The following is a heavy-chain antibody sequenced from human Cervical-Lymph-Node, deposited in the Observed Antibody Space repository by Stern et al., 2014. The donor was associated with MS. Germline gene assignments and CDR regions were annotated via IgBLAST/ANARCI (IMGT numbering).Heavy chain of an antibody. CDR3: ARGGLYERGGYYDSLDF. Sequence: VQLLESGAEVKKPGASVKVSCKASGYTFRNHDINWVRQAPGQDLEWMGWMNPDGGTTGYGQRFQGRVTMTRDLSTVTAYMELSRLTSEDTAIYYCARGGLYERGGYYDSLDFWGHGTMVTVSS. J-gene: IGHJ3*01. CDR1: GYTFRNHD. V-gene: IGHV1-8*01. CDR2: MNPDGGTT. D-gene: IGHD3-22*01.